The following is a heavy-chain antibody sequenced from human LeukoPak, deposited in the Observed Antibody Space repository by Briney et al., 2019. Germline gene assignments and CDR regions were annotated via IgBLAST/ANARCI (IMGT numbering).Heavy chain of an antibody. CDR3: GRGGATGTKVKYSLDY. CDR2: INHSGST. D-gene: IGHD4-17*01. J-gene: IGHJ4*02. CDR1: GGSFSGYY. Sequence: SETLSLTCAVYGGSFSGYYWSWIRQPPGKGLEWIGEINHSGSTNYNPSLKSRVTISVDTSKNQFSLKLSSVTAADTAVYYCGRGGATGTKVKYSLDYGAREPLVPVP. V-gene: IGHV4-34*01.